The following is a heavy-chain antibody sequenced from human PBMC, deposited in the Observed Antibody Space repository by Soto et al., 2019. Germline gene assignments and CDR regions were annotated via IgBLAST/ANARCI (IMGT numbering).Heavy chain of an antibody. CDR3: AKFEGHPLEYWYLDF. CDR1: GFTFSAYA. D-gene: IGHD1-1*01. V-gene: IGHV3-23*01. Sequence: EVQLLDSGGGLVQPGGSLRLSCAASGFTFSAYAMGWVRQAPGKGLEWVSTIHDDGSATNYAQSVKGRFTISRDDSKNTLYAQMNSLRADDTAVYYCAKFEGHPLEYWYLDFWGRGTLVTVSS. J-gene: IGHJ2*01. CDR2: IHDDGSAT.